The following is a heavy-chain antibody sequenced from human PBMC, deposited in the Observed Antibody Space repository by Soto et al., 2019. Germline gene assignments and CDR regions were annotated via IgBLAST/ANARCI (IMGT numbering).Heavy chain of an antibody. CDR3: ARGEFSGYGHFDF. V-gene: IGHV1-2*02. Sequence: GASVKVSCKASGYTFSGYYMHWVRQAPGQGLEWMGWIDPKTGGRDYAQRFQGRVTMTRDTSSTTAYMYLSGLRSDDTAVYYCARGEFSGYGHFDFWGQGSLVTAPQ. CDR1: GYTFSGYY. CDR2: IDPKTGGR. D-gene: IGHD5-12*01. J-gene: IGHJ4*02.